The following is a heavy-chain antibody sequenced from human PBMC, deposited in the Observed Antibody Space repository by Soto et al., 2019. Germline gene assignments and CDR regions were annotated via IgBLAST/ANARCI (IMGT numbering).Heavy chain of an antibody. J-gene: IGHJ6*02. CDR2: INRDGSTT. CDR3: ARSYSGYDYYHYYYGMDV. D-gene: IGHD5-12*01. Sequence: GGSLRLSCAASGFTFSSYWMHWVRQVPGKGLVWVSRINRDGSTTSYADSVKGRFTISRDNSKNTLYLQMNSLRAEDTAVYYCARSYSGYDYYHYYYGMDVWGQGTTVTVSS. CDR1: GFTFSSYW. V-gene: IGHV3-74*01.